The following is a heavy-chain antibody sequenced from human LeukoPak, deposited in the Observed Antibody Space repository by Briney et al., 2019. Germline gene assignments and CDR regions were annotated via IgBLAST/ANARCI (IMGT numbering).Heavy chain of an antibody. V-gene: IGHV4-59*01. D-gene: IGHD3-10*01. J-gene: IGHJ5*02. CDR1: GGSISSYY. CDR3: ASSPRGWGWFDP. CDR2: IYYSGST. Sequence: SETLSLTCTVSGGSISSYYWSWIRQPPGKGLEWIGYIYYSGSTNYNPSLKSRVTISVDTSMNQFSLKLSSVTAADTAVYYCASSPRGWGWFDPWGQGTLVTVSS.